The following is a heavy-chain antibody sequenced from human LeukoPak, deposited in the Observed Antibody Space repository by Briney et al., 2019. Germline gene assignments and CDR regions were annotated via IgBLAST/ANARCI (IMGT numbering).Heavy chain of an antibody. Sequence: SQTLSLTCAISGDSVSTNSGAWNWIRKSPSRGLEWLGRTYYRSKWYSDYAVSVKSRITINPDTSKNQFSLQLNSVSPEDTAVYYCARGVTVVGYYFDYWGQGTLVTVSS. V-gene: IGHV6-1*01. CDR3: ARGVTVVGYYFDY. CDR2: TYYRSKWYS. CDR1: GDSVSTNSGA. D-gene: IGHD6-19*01. J-gene: IGHJ4*02.